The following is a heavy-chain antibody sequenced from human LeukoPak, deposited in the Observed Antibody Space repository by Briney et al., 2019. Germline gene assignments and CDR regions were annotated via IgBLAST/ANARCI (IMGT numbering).Heavy chain of an antibody. CDR2: IWYDGSNK. CDR1: GFTLSSYG. CDR3: ARSVGHTTDWFDP. Sequence: QTGGSLRLSCAASGFTLSSYGMHWVRQAPGKGLEWVAVIWYDGSNKYYADSVKGRFTISRDNSKNTLYLQMNSLRGEDTAVYYCARSVGHTTDWFDPWGQGTQVIVSS. V-gene: IGHV3-33*01. D-gene: IGHD1-1*01. J-gene: IGHJ5*02.